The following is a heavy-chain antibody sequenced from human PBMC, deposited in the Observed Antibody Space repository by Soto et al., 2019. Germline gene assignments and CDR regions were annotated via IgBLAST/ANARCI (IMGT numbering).Heavy chain of an antibody. D-gene: IGHD2-8*01. Sequence: GGSLRLSCAASGFTFSIYWMHWVRQAPGKGLVWDSRINSDGTSTNYADSVKGRFTISRDNAKNTLYLPLDSLRAEDTAGYYCAKEGLTNGVDYLGQGALVTVST. CDR1: GFTFSIYW. V-gene: IGHV3-74*01. J-gene: IGHJ4*02. CDR2: INSDGTST. CDR3: AKEGLTNGVDY.